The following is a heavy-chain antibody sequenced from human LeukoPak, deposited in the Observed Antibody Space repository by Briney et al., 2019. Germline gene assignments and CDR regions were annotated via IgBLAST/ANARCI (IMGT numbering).Heavy chain of an antibody. V-gene: IGHV3-21*01. D-gene: IGHD2-21*01. Sequence: GGSLRLSCAASGFTFSSYSMNWVRQAPGKGLEWVSSISSDSNYIYYADSLKGRFTISRDNAKNSLFLQMNSLTAEDTAVYYCARMWGWYSISWGQGTLVTVSS. J-gene: IGHJ5*02. CDR1: GFTFSSYS. CDR2: ISSDSNYI. CDR3: ARMWGWYSIS.